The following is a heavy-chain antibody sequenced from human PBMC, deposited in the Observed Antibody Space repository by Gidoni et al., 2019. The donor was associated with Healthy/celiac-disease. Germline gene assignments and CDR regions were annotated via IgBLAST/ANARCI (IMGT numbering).Heavy chain of an antibody. CDR1: VFIVSSYR. Sequence: EVQLVESGGGLVQPGGSLRLSCAASVFIVSSYRMNWVRQAPGKGLEWVSYISSSSSTIYYADSVKGRFTISRDNAKNSLYLQMNSLRAEDTAVYYCARESHLWFGEFVDAFDIWGQGTMVTVSS. CDR2: ISSSSSTI. CDR3: ARESHLWFGEFVDAFDI. D-gene: IGHD3-10*01. V-gene: IGHV3-48*01. J-gene: IGHJ3*02.